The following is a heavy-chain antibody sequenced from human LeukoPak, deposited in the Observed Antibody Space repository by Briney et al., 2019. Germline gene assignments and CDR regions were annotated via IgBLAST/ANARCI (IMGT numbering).Heavy chain of an antibody. J-gene: IGHJ4*02. CDR2: INHSGST. CDR3: ASSNATTQLKNSYGLYYFDY. D-gene: IGHD5-18*01. Sequence: SETLSLTCAVHGGSFSGYYWSWIRQPPGKGLEWIGEINHSGSTNYNPSLKSRVTISVDTSKNQFSLKLSSVTAADTAVYYCASSNATTQLKNSYGLYYFDYWGQGTLVTVSS. V-gene: IGHV4-34*01. CDR1: GGSFSGYY.